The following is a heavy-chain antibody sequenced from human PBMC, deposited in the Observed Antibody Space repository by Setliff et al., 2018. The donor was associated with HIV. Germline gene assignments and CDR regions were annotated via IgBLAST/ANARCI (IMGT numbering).Heavy chain of an antibody. J-gene: IGHJ2*01. CDR3: ARGVHSGGSGWYNWYFDL. CDR2: IIPTFDTA. CDR1: GGTFSRHA. V-gene: IGHV1-69*06. D-gene: IGHD6-19*01. Sequence: SVKVSCKASGGTFSRHAFSWVRQAPGQGLEWMGGIIPTFDTANYAQKFQGRVTITADKSTNTVYMELNSLRSEDTAMYYCARGVHSGGSGWYNWYFDLWGRGTLGTSPQ.